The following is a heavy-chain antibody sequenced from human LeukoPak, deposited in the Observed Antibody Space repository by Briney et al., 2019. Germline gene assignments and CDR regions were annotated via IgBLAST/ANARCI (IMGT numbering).Heavy chain of an antibody. CDR2: IGTAGDT. V-gene: IGHV3-13*04. CDR3: ARDLRLYGMDV. Sequence: GGSLRLSCAASGFTFSSYDMHWVRQATGKGVEWVSAIGTAGDTYYPGSVKGRFTISRENAKNSLYLQMNSLRAGDTAVYYCARDLRLYGMDVWGQGTTVTVSS. J-gene: IGHJ6*02. CDR1: GFTFSSYD.